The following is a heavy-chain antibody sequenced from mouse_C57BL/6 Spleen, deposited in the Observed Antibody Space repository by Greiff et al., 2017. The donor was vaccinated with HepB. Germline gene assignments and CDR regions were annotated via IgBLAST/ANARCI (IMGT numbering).Heavy chain of an antibody. J-gene: IGHJ1*03. CDR1: GYTFTSYW. V-gene: IGHV1-61*01. CDR2: IYPSDSET. Sequence: QVQLQQPGAELVRPGSSVKLSCKASGYTFTSYWMDWVKQRPGQGLEWIGNIYPSDSETHYNQKFKDKATLTVDKSSSTAYMQLSSLTSEDSAVYYCAREGAKSKYCGFDVWGTGTTVTVSS. CDR3: AREGAKSKYCGFDV. D-gene: IGHD2-5*01.